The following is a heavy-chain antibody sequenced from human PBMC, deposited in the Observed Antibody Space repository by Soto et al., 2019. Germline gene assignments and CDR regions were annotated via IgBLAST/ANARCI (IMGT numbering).Heavy chain of an antibody. J-gene: IGHJ4*02. D-gene: IGHD3-22*01. CDR2: ISSSSSYI. CDR1: GFTFSSYS. CDR3: ARGRDDYYDSSGYYTGIDY. Sequence: GGSLRLSCAASGFTFSSYSMNWVRQAPGKGLEWVSSISSSSSYIYYADSVKGRFTISRDNAKNSLYLQMNSLRAEDTAVYYCARGRDDYYDSSGYYTGIDYWGQGTLVTVSS. V-gene: IGHV3-21*01.